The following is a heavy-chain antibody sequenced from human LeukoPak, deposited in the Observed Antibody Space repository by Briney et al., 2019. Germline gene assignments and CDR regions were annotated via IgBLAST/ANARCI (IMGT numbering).Heavy chain of an antibody. CDR1: GFTFNTFN. CDR3: ARGHYDVLAASYKWTPDY. Sequence: GGSLRLSCAASGFTFNTFNMNWVRQAPGKGLEWVSSVTSGGDYIYYADSVKGRFTTSRDNAKNSLSLQLNSLRVEDTAVYYCARGHYDVLAASYKWTPDYGCQGTRVTGSS. CDR2: VTSGGDYI. V-gene: IGHV3-21*01. D-gene: IGHD3-9*01. J-gene: IGHJ4*02.